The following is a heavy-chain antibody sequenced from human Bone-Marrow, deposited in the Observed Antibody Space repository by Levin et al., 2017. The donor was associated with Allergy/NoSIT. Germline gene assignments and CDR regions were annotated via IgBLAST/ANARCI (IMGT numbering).Heavy chain of an antibody. Sequence: GGSLRLSCAASGFTFSSYSMNWVRQAPGKGLEWVSSISSSSSYIYSADSVKGRFTISRDTAKNSLYLQMNSLRAEDTAVYYCARVILTTVTTNSFLRDNWFDPWGQGTLVTVSS. CDR1: GFTFSSYS. J-gene: IGHJ5*02. D-gene: IGHD4-17*01. CDR3: ARVILTTVTTNSFLRDNWFDP. CDR2: ISSSSSYI. V-gene: IGHV3-21*01.